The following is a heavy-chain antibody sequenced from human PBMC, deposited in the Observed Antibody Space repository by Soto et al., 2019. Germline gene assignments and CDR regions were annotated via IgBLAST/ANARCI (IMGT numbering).Heavy chain of an antibody. D-gene: IGHD4-17*01. CDR3: AKDQNAPRPTPVDDGDYYFDY. J-gene: IGHJ4*02. CDR1: GFTFSSSG. Sequence: QVQLVESGGGVVQPGRSLRLSCAASGFTFSSSGMHWVRQAPGKGLDWVAVRSYDGSNKYYADSVKGRFTISRDNSKNALYLQMNSLRAEDTAVYYCAKDQNAPRPTPVDDGDYYFDYWGQGTLVTVSS. V-gene: IGHV3-30*18. CDR2: RSYDGSNK.